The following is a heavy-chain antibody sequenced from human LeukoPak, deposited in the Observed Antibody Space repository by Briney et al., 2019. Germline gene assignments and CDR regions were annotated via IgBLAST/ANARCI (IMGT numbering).Heavy chain of an antibody. CDR2: IYSSGTT. J-gene: IGHJ4*02. CDR3: AGTGSFDY. CDR1: GGSISSGGYS. Sequence: PSETLSLTCTVSGGSISSGGYSWSWIRQPPGKGLEWIGYIYSSGTTYSNPSLKSRVTISVDTSKNQFSLKLSSVTAADTAVYYCAGTGSFDYWGQGTLVTVSS. D-gene: IGHD1-14*01. V-gene: IGHV4-30-4*07.